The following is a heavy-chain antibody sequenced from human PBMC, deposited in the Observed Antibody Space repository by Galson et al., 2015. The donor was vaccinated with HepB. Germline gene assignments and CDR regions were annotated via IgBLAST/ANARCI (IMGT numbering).Heavy chain of an antibody. CDR3: ASLPNSYDFWLDNFDM. Sequence: SETLSLTCAVNGGPFSNYFLSWIRQPPGKGLEWIGGMKAGGNTDYNPSLKSRVTISVDTSRDQFSLRLNSVTAADTAVYYCASLPNSYDFWLDNFDMWGQGTLVTVSS. CDR1: GGPFSNYF. J-gene: IGHJ3*02. V-gene: IGHV4-34*01. D-gene: IGHD3-3*01. CDR2: MKAGGNT.